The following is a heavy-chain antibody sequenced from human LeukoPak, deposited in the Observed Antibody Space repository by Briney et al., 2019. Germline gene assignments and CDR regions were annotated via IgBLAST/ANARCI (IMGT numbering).Heavy chain of an antibody. CDR1: VYAISGGYY. J-gene: IGHJ4*02. CDR2: NSNRVGT. CDR3: ARGLYGSGSYYY. Sequence: SEALSLTCTVSVYAISGGYYGGWVWEPPRKGRECGGGNSNRVGTYYTPSLKSRVTITVDTSKNQFSLKLSSVTAADTAVYYCARGLYGSGSYYYWGQGTLVTVSS. V-gene: IGHV4-38-2*02. D-gene: IGHD3-10*01.